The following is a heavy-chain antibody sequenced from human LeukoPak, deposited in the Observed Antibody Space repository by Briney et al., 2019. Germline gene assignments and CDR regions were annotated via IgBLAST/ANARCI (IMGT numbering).Heavy chain of an antibody. D-gene: IGHD3-10*01. V-gene: IGHV3-74*01. CDR3: ARDEGGIYYGSGSFIYYYYMDV. Sequence: GGSLRLSCAASGFTFSSYWMHWVRQAPGKGLVWVSCINSDGSSTSYADSVKGRFTISRDNAKNTLYLQMNSLRAEDTAVYYCARDEGGIYYGSGSFIYYYYMDVWGKGTTVTISS. CDR2: INSDGSST. J-gene: IGHJ6*03. CDR1: GFTFSSYW.